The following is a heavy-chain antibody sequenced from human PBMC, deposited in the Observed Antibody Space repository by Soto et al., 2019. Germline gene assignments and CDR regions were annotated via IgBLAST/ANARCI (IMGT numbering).Heavy chain of an antibody. J-gene: IGHJ6*02. Sequence: GESLKISCAASGFTFSNAWMNWVRQAPGKGLEWVGRIKSKTDGGTTDYAAPVKGRFTISRDDSKNTLYLQMNSLKTEDTAVDYCTTTFSPRLPKNYYYYYGMDVWGQGTTVTVSS. CDR1: GFTFSNAW. D-gene: IGHD5-12*01. V-gene: IGHV3-15*07. CDR2: IKSKTDGGTT. CDR3: TTTFSPRLPKNYYYYYGMDV.